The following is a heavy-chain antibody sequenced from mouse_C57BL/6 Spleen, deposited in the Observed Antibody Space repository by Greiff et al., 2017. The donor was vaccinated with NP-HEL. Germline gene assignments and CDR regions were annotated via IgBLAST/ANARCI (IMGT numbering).Heavy chain of an antibody. Sequence: QVQLQQSGAELVKPGASVKISCKASGYAFSSYWMNWVKQRPRKGLEWIGQIYPGDGDTNYNGKFKGKATLTADKSSSTAYMQLSSLTSEDSAVYFCARSFVTTVVANFDYWGQGTTLTVSS. CDR2: IYPGDGDT. V-gene: IGHV1-80*01. D-gene: IGHD1-1*01. J-gene: IGHJ2*01. CDR1: GYAFSSYW. CDR3: ARSFVTTVVANFDY.